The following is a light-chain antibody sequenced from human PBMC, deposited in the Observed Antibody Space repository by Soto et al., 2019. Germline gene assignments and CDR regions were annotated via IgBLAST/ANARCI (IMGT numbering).Light chain of an antibody. CDR2: DAS. J-gene: IGKJ1*01. CDR3: QQYNSYLGT. CDR1: QSISSW. V-gene: IGKV1-5*01. Sequence: DIQMTQSPSTLSASVGDRVTITCRASQSISSWLAWYQQKPGKAPKLLIYDASSLESGVPSRFSCSGSGTEFTLTISSLQPDDFATYYCQQYNSYLGTFGQGTNVEIK.